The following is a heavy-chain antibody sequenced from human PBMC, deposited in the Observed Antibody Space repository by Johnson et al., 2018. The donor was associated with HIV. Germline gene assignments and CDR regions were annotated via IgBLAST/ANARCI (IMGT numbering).Heavy chain of an antibody. Sequence: QVQLVESGGGMDQPGGSLRLSCAASGFTFSSYGMHWVRQAPGKGLEWVAVISYDESNKYYADSVKGRFTISRDNSKNTLYLQMSGLGAGDTAVYYCAKDQSWCVTGHVTFDIWGQGTMVTVSS. V-gene: IGHV3-30*18. CDR3: AKDQSWCVTGHVTFDI. D-gene: IGHD1-20*01. J-gene: IGHJ3*02. CDR1: GFTFSSYG. CDR2: ISYDESNK.